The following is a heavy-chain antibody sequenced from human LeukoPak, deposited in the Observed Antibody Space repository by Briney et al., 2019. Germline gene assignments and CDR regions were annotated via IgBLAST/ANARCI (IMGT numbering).Heavy chain of an antibody. D-gene: IGHD2-15*01. CDR2: VGTAGET. V-gene: IGHV3-13*01. J-gene: IGHJ6*03. CDR1: GFTFSSHD. CDR3: ARGPYCSAGSCYPRDYYYYYMDV. Sequence: GGSLRLSCAASGFTFSSHDVHWVRQPTGKGLEWVSTVGTAGETYYPGSVKGRFTISRENAKNSLYLQMNGLRAGDTAVYYCARGPYCSAGSCYPRDYYYYYMDVWGKGPTVTVSS.